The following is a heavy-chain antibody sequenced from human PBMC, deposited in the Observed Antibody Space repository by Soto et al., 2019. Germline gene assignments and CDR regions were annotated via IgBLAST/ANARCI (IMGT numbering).Heavy chain of an antibody. CDR1: GGTFSSYA. Sequence: GASVKVSCKASGGTFSSYAISWVRQAPGQGLEWMGGIIPIFGTANYAQKFQGRVTITADESTSTAYMELNSLRSEDTAVYYCARGPRIYDFWSGYYNWFDPWGQGTLVTVSS. J-gene: IGHJ5*02. CDR2: IIPIFGTA. D-gene: IGHD3-3*01. CDR3: ARGPRIYDFWSGYYNWFDP. V-gene: IGHV1-69*13.